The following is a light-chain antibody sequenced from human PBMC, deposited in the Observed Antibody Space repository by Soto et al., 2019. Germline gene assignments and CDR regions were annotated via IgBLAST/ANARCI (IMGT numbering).Light chain of an antibody. V-gene: IGLV2-14*01. CDR2: EVS. CDR3: SSYTSRSTLDYV. Sequence: QSAVTQPASVSGSPGHSITISCTGTSSDVGGYNYVSWYQQHPGKAPKLMIYEVSNRPSGVSNRFSGSKSGNTASLTISGLQAEYEADYYCSSYTSRSTLDYVFGSGTKLTVL. CDR1: SSDVGGYNY. J-gene: IGLJ1*01.